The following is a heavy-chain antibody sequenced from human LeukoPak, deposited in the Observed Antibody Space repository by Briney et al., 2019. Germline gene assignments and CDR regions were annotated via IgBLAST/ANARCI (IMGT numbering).Heavy chain of an antibody. CDR3: ARDYAFDI. J-gene: IGHJ3*02. CDR1: GDSISSYY. Sequence: SETLSLTCTVSGDSISSYYWSWIRQPPGKGLEWIGYTYYIGSTNYNPSLKSRVAISVDTSKNQFSLKLSSVTAADTAVYYCARDYAFDIWGQGTIVAVSS. V-gene: IGHV4-59*01. CDR2: TYYIGST.